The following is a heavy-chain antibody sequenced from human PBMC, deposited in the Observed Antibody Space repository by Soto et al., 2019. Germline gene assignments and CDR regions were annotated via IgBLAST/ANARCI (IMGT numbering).Heavy chain of an antibody. J-gene: IGHJ3*02. CDR2: ITTYNGNA. D-gene: IGHD3-10*01. CDR1: GYSFPIYG. Sequence: QVQLVQSGAEVRKPGASVKVSCKASGYSFPIYGISWVRQAPGQGLEWMGWITTYNGNAKYVEKFQGRVTMTTDTSTSTAYMELTNLRSDDTAVYSCASASSGSYFDAFDIWGQGTMFTVPS. CDR3: ASASSGSYFDAFDI. V-gene: IGHV1-18*01.